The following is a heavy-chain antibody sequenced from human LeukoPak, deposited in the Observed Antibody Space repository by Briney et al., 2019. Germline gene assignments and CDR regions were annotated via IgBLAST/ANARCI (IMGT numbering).Heavy chain of an antibody. V-gene: IGHV3-33*06. CDR1: GFTFSHYG. J-gene: IGHJ4*02. D-gene: IGHD4-11*01. CDR3: AKDAQRGFDYSNSLEY. Sequence: RAGGSLRLSCAASGFTFSHYGFHWVRQAPGKGLEWVAVIWSDETNQFYADSVKGRFTISRDSSQKTVYLEMHSLRTGDTAMYYCAKDAQRGFDYSNSLEYWGPGTLVTVSS. CDR2: IWSDETNQ.